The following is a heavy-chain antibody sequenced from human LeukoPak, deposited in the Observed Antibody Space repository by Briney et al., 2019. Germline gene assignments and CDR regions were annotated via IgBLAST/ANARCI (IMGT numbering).Heavy chain of an antibody. CDR3: ARVLAVAAWFDP. CDR1: GFILSGYF. CDR2: IKHDGSEE. Sequence: TGGSLRLSCAASGFILSGYFMSWVRQAPGKGLEWVASIKHDGSEEYYVDSVRGRFTISKDNSKNTLYLQMNILRAEDTALYYCARVLAVAAWFDPWGQGTLVTVSS. D-gene: IGHD6-19*01. J-gene: IGHJ5*02. V-gene: IGHV3-7*03.